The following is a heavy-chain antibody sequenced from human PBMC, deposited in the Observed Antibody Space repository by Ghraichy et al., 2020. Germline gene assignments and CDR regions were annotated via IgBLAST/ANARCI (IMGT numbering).Heavy chain of an antibody. V-gene: IGHV3-53*01. J-gene: IGHJ4*02. CDR3: AREIGSSSAFAY. CDR1: GFTVSSDY. Sequence: LSLTCAASGFTVSSDYMSWVRQAPGKGLEWVSVIYSGGSTYYTDSVKGRFTISRDNSKNTLYLQMNSLRAEDTAIYYCAREIGSSSAFAYWGQGTLVTVSP. D-gene: IGHD6-6*01. CDR2: IYSGGST.